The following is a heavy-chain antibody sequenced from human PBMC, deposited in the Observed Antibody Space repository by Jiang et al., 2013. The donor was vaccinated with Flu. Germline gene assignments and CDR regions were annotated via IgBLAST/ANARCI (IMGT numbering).Heavy chain of an antibody. CDR3: ARGLVPRNFDY. Sequence: GLVKPSETLSLTCAVYGGSFSGYYWSWIRQPPGKGLEWIGEINHSGSTNYNPSLKSRVTISVDTSKNQFSLKLSSVTAADTAVYYCARGLVPRNFDYWGQGTLVTVSS. V-gene: IGHV4-34*01. J-gene: IGHJ4*02. D-gene: IGHD2-8*02. CDR1: GGSFSGYY. CDR2: INHSGST.